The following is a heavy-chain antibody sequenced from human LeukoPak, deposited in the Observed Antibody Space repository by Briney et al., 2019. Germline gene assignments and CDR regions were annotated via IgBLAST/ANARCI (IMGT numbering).Heavy chain of an antibody. J-gene: IGHJ4*02. CDR2: IYYSGST. D-gene: IGHD6-13*01. Sequence: SETLSLTCTVSGGSISSYYWSWIRQPPGKGLEWIGYIYYSGSTNYNPSLKSRVTISVDTSKNQFSLKLSSVTAADTAVYYCAKTLVPAWALSNWGQGTLVTVSS. V-gene: IGHV4-59*01. CDR1: GGSISSYY. CDR3: AKTLVPAWALSN.